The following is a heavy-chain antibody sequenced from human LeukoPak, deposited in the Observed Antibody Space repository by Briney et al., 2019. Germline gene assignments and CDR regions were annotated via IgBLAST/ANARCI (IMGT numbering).Heavy chain of an antibody. V-gene: IGHV3-23*01. CDR2: ISGSGGST. Sequence: PGGSLRLSCAASGFTFSSYAMSWVRQAPGKGLEWVSAISGSGGSTYYADFVKGRFTISRDNSKNTLYLQMNSLRAEDTAVYYCAKYRMVRGVITKGPFDYWGQGTLVTVSS. CDR3: AKYRMVRGVITKGPFDY. D-gene: IGHD3-10*01. J-gene: IGHJ4*02. CDR1: GFTFSSYA.